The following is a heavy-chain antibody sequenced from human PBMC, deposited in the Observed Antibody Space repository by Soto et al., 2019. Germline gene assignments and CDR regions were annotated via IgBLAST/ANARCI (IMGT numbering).Heavy chain of an antibody. V-gene: IGHV4-59*01. CDR3: ATTYGGYFAF. J-gene: IGHJ4*02. D-gene: IGHD3-10*01. CDR1: DGSISYYY. CDR2: IFYSGNT. Sequence: LSLTCTVSDGSISYYYWSWIRQPPGKGLEWIGYIFYSGNTTYNPSLKSRVTISIDMSENQFSLKLTSVTTADTAVYYCATTYGGYFAFWGQGTLVTVSS.